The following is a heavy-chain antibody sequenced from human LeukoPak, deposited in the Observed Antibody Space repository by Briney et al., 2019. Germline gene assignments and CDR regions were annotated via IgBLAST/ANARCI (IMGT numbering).Heavy chain of an antibody. J-gene: IGHJ4*02. CDR1: GFTFSSYS. CDR2: IRSSGTYI. Sequence: GGSLRLSCAASGFTFSSYSMNWVRQAPGKGLEWVSYIRSSGTYIYHADSVKGRFTISRDNAKNSLYLQMNSLRAEDTAVYYCARDDFNDVGYFDYWGQGTLVTVSS. V-gene: IGHV3-21*01. CDR3: ARDDFNDVGYFDY. D-gene: IGHD1-1*01.